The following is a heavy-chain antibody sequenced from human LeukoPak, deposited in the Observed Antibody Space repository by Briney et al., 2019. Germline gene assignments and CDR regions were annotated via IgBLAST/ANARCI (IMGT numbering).Heavy chain of an antibody. D-gene: IGHD6-19*01. CDR3: ARVSGWYWFDQ. J-gene: IGHJ5*02. Sequence: PGGSPRLSCEGSGYTFSSYAMHWVRQAPGKGLEYVAAISSDGRITYYANFVKGRFTISRDNSKNTLYLQMGSLRTEDMAVYYCARVSGWYWFDQWGQGTLVTVSS. CDR1: GYTFSSYA. CDR2: ISSDGRIT. V-gene: IGHV3-64*01.